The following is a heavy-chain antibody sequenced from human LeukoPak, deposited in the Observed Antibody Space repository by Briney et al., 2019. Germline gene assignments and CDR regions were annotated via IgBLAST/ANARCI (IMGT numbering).Heavy chain of an antibody. D-gene: IGHD2-2*01. CDR3: ARENRSTSCCFDY. CDR2: IRQDGSGK. V-gene: IGHV3-7*01. Sequence: GGSLRLSCAASGFTFSSYWMSWVRQAPGKGLEWVANIRQDGSGKYYVDSVKGQFTISRDNAKNSLYLQMTSLRAEDTAVYYCARENRSTSCCFDYWGQGTLVTVSS. CDR1: GFTFSSYW. J-gene: IGHJ4*02.